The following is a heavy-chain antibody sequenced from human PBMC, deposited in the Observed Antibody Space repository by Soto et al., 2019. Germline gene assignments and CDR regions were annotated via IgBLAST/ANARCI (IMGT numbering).Heavy chain of an antibody. CDR2: IVSGSTYT. V-gene: IGHV3-11*06. CDR3: ARVDGESRVDV. Sequence: VQLVESGGGLVKPGGSLRLSCAASGFTFSDYYMAWGRQTPGQGLEWIAYIVSGSTYTNYAESVKGRFTLSIDNDMESLFLEMNSLRADDTALYYCARVDGESRVDVLGQGTTGSVS. D-gene: IGHD2-21*01. J-gene: IGHJ6*02. CDR1: GFTFSDYY.